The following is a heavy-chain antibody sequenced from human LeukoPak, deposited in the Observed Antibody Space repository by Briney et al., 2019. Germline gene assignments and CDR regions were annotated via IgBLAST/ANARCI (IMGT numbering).Heavy chain of an antibody. CDR1: GFTFSDYY. V-gene: IGHV3-11*04. D-gene: IGHD2-2*01. Sequence: PGGSLRLSCAASGFTFSDYYMSWIRQAPGQGLECISYTYNSGTTIFYADSVKGRFTISRDNAKNSLHLQMNSLRAEDTAVYYCARVAYPWYFDYWGQGTLVTVSS. CDR3: ARVAYPWYFDY. CDR2: TYNSGTTI. J-gene: IGHJ4*02.